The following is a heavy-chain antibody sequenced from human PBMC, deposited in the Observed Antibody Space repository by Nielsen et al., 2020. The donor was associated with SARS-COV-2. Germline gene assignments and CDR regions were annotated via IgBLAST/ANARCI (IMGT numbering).Heavy chain of an antibody. J-gene: IGHJ6*03. CDR3: AKPYSSSSGYYYMDV. V-gene: IGHV3-23*01. CDR1: GFTFSSYA. D-gene: IGHD6-6*01. CDR2: ISGSGGST. Sequence: SLKISCAASGFTFSSYAMSWVRQAPGQGLEWVSAISGSGGSTYYADSVKGRFTISRDNSKNTLYLQMNSLRAEDTAVYYCAKPYSSSSGYYYMDVWGKGTTVTVSS.